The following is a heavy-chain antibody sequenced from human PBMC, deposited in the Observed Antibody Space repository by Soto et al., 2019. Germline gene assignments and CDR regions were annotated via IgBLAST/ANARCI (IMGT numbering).Heavy chain of an antibody. V-gene: IGHV1-2*04. CDR2: INPSSGDT. Sequence: QVQLVQSGAEVKKPGASVKVSCKASGYTFTVYYMHWVRQAPGQGLEWMGWINPSSGDTIYAQKFQGWVTMTRDTSISTAYMELSRLRSDDTAVYYCARDGGYGDYYFDYWGQGTLVTVSS. CDR1: GYTFTVYY. CDR3: ARDGGYGDYYFDY. D-gene: IGHD4-17*01. J-gene: IGHJ4*02.